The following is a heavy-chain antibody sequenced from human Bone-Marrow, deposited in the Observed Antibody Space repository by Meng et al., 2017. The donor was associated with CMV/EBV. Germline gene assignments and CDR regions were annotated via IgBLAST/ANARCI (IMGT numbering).Heavy chain of an antibody. CDR1: GYTFSSYD. Sequence: GGSLRLSCKGSGYTFSSYDINWVRQATGQGLEWMGWVNPNSVNTGYAQKFQGRVTMTRNTSLSTAYMELTSLRSEDTAEYYCARDAIVAAGRHYYYGMHVWGQGTTVTVSS. V-gene: IGHV1-8*01. D-gene: IGHD6-13*01. J-gene: IGHJ6*02. CDR2: VNPNSVNT. CDR3: ARDAIVAAGRHYYYGMHV.